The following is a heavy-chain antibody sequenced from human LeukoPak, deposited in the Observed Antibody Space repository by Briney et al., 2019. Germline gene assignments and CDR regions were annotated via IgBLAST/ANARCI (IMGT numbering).Heavy chain of an antibody. CDR3: ARDGDNSSEYAFDI. J-gene: IGHJ3*02. CDR1: SGSISTSNYY. V-gene: IGHV4-61*01. CDR2: IYYSGST. Sequence: PSETLSLTCTVSSGSISTSNYYWGWVRQPPGKALEWIGYIYYSGSTNYNPSLKSRVTISVDTSKNQFSLKLSSVTAADTAVYYCARDGDNSSEYAFDIWGQGTMVTVSS. D-gene: IGHD6-25*01.